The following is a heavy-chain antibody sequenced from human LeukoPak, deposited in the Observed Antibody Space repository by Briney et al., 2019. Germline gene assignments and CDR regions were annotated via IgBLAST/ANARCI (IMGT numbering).Heavy chain of an antibody. J-gene: IGHJ3*02. CDR1: GGTFSSYA. V-gene: IGHV1-69*13. CDR2: IIPIFGTA. CDR3: ARADDILTGGAFDI. D-gene: IGHD3-9*01. Sequence: PVKVCCKASGGTFSSYAISWVRQAPGQGLEWMGGIIPIFGTANYAQKFQGRVTITADESTSTAYMELSSLRSEDTAVYYCARADDILTGGAFDIWGQGTMVTVSS.